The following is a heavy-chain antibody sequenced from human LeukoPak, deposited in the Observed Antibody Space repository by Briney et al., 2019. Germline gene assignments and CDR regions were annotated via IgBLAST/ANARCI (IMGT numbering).Heavy chain of an antibody. V-gene: IGHV3-21*01. CDR3: ARLTTTVTTPFDY. CDR1: GFTFSIYN. CDR2: ISSSSSYI. Sequence: GGSLRLSCAASGFTFSIYNMNWVRQAPGKGLEWVSSISSSSSYIYYADSVRGRFTISRDNAKNSLYLQMNSLRAEDTAVYYCARLTTTVTTPFDYWGQGTLVTVSS. J-gene: IGHJ4*02. D-gene: IGHD4-17*01.